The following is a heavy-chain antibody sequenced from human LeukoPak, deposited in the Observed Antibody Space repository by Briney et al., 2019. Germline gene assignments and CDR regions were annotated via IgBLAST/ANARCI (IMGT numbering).Heavy chain of an antibody. CDR3: ARRTEDDYVWGSYRYTPIIDY. J-gene: IGHJ4*02. V-gene: IGHV1-18*01. CDR2: ISAYNGNT. Sequence: ASVKVSCKASGYTFTSYGISWVRQAPGQGLEWMGWISAYNGNTNYARKLQGRVTMTTDTSTSTAYMELRSLRSDDTAVYYCARRTEDDYVWGSYRYTPIIDYWGQGTLVTVSS. D-gene: IGHD3-16*02. CDR1: GYTFTSYG.